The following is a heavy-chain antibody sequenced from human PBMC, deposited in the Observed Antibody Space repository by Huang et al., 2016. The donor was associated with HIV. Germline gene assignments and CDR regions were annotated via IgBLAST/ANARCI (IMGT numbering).Heavy chain of an antibody. CDR2: IYYSGST. Sequence: QLQLQESGPGLVKPSETLSLTCTVSGCSISSSSYYWGWIRQPPGKGLEWIGSIYYSGSTYSNPSLKSRVTISVDTSKNQFSLKLSSVTAADTAVYYCARHKGSSPFYFDYWGQGTLVTVSS. CDR3: ARHKGSSPFYFDY. CDR1: GCSISSSSYY. J-gene: IGHJ4*02. V-gene: IGHV4-39*01. D-gene: IGHD1-26*01.